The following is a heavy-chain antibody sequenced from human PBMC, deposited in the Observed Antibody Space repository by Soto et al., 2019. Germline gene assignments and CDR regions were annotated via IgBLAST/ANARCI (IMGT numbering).Heavy chain of an antibody. D-gene: IGHD1-26*01. Sequence: QVQLVESGGGVVQPGRSLRLSCAASGFTFSSYGMHWVRQAPGKGLEWVTFIWYDGSNKYYADSVKGRFTISRDNSKNTLYLQMNSLRAEDKAVYYCARDSGSYQFDYWGQGTLVTVSS. J-gene: IGHJ4*02. CDR2: IWYDGSNK. V-gene: IGHV3-33*01. CDR1: GFTFSSYG. CDR3: ARDSGSYQFDY.